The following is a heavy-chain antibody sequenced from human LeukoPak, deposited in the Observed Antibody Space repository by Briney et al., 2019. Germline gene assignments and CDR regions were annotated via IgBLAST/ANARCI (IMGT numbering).Heavy chain of an antibody. V-gene: IGHV3-30-3*01. CDR3: ARASEGIGYFDT. CDR1: GFTFSSYA. J-gene: IGHJ4*02. CDR2: ISYDGSNK. D-gene: IGHD3-16*01. Sequence: GGSLRLSCAASGFTFSSYAMHWVRQAPGKGLEWVAVISYDGSNKYYADSVKGRFTISRDNSKNTLYLQMNSLRAGDTAVYYCARASEGIGYFDTWGRGSLVTVSS.